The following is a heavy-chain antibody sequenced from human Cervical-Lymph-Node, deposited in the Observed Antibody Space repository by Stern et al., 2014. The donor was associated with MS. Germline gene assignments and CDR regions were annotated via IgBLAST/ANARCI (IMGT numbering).Heavy chain of an antibody. CDR3: AHSRVKYCRGGTCYSSLFDY. Sequence: QVTLRESGPTLVKPTQTVTLTCTLSGFSVTTAGVGVGWIRQPPGKALEWLALIYWDDDKLYSPSLKNRLTLTKDPSKHQVVLTMTNVDPVDTATYYCAHSRVKYCRGGTCYSSLFDYWGQGTLVTVSS. V-gene: IGHV2-5*02. D-gene: IGHD2-15*01. CDR1: GFSVTTAGVG. CDR2: IYWDDDK. J-gene: IGHJ4*02.